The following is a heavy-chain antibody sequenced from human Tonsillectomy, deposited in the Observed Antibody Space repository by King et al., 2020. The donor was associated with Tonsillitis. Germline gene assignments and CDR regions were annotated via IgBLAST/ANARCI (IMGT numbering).Heavy chain of an antibody. CDR3: ARDYSGYDSVSAFDI. J-gene: IGHJ3*02. CDR2: ISSSSSYI. CDR1: GFTFSSYS. D-gene: IGHD5-12*01. Sequence: VQLVESGGGLVKSGGSLRLSCAASGFTFSSYSMNWVRQAPGKGLEWVSSISSSSSYIYYADSVKGRFTISRDNAKNSLYLQMNSLRAEDTAVYYCARDYSGYDSVSAFDIWGQGTMVTVSS. V-gene: IGHV3-21*01.